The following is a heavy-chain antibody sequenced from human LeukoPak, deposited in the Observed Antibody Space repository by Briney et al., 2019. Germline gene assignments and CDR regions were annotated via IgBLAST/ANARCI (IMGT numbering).Heavy chain of an antibody. D-gene: IGHD6-13*01. J-gene: IGHJ6*02. V-gene: IGHV3-23*01. CDR2: ISGSGGST. CDR1: GFTFSSYA. CDR3: AKDEAYSSSWYFGYYYYSMDV. Sequence: GGSLRLSCAASGFTFSSYAMSWVRQAPGKGLEWVSAISGSGGSTYYADSVKGRFTISRDNSKNTLYLQMNSLRAEDTAEYYCAKDEAYSSSWYFGYYYYSMDVWGQGTTVTVSS.